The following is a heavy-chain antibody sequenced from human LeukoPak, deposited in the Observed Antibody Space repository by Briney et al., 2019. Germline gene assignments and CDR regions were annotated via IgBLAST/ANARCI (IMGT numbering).Heavy chain of an antibody. CDR1: GYTFTGYY. Sequence: ASVKVSCKASGYTFTGYYTHWVRQAPGQGLEWMGWIDPNSGGTHSVQKFQGRVTMTRDTSISTAYMELSRLRSDDTAMYFCARVRDNMIEDYWGQGTLVTVSS. D-gene: IGHD3-22*01. V-gene: IGHV1-2*02. J-gene: IGHJ4*02. CDR2: IDPNSGGT. CDR3: ARVRDNMIEDY.